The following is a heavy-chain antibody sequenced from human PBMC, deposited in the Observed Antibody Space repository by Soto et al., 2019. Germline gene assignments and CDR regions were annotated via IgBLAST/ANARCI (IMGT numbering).Heavy chain of an antibody. CDR2: ISSSSSTI. CDR3: ARVYGDYGLAYYYMDV. J-gene: IGHJ6*03. D-gene: IGHD4-17*01. CDR1: GFTFSSYS. V-gene: IGHV3-48*01. Sequence: GGSLRLSCAASGFTFSSYSMNWVRQAPGKGLEWVSYISSSSSTIYYADSVKGRFTISRDNAKNSLYLQMNSLRAEDTAVYYCARVYGDYGLAYYYMDVWGKGTTVTVSS.